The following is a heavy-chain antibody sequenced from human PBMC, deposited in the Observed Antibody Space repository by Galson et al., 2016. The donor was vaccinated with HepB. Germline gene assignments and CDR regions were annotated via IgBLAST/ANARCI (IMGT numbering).Heavy chain of an antibody. J-gene: IGHJ4*02. CDR2: ISTYSGNT. Sequence: SVKVSCKASGYTFTTPGISWVRQAPGQGLEWMGWISTYSGNTKYAHKFQGGLTLTTDSSTTTAYMELRSLRFDDTALYYCARDVQYRFASWGQGTLVTVSS. CDR3: ARDVQYRFAS. D-gene: IGHD2/OR15-2a*01. CDR1: GYTFTTPG. V-gene: IGHV1-18*01.